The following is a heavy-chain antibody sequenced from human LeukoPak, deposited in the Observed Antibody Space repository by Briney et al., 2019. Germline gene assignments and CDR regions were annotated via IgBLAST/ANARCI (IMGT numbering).Heavy chain of an antibody. D-gene: IGHD5-18*01. CDR2: IIPIFGTA. Sequence: ASVKVSCKASGGTFSSYAISWVRQAPGQGLEWMGGIIPIFGTANYAQKFQGRVTITADESTSTAYMELSSLRSDDTAVYYCARGDTAMVPLDYYYGMEVWGQGTTVTVSS. V-gene: IGHV1-69*13. J-gene: IGHJ6*02. CDR3: ARGDTAMVPLDYYYGMEV. CDR1: GGTFSSYA.